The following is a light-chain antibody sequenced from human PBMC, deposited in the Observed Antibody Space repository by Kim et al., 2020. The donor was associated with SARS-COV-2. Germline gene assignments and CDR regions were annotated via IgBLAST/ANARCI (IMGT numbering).Light chain of an antibody. CDR2: YDT. Sequence: PGKTARIASGGNNVGNKSVNWYQQKPGQAPVLVIYYDTDRPSGIPERFSGSNSGNTATLTISRVEAGDEADYYCQVWDTSSDHVVFGGGTQLTVL. V-gene: IGLV3-21*04. J-gene: IGLJ2*01. CDR3: QVWDTSSDHVV. CDR1: NVGNKS.